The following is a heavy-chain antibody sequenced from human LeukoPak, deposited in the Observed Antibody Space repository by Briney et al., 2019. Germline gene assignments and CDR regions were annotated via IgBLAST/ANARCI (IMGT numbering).Heavy chain of an antibody. D-gene: IGHD2-2*02. J-gene: IGHJ5*02. CDR1: GFTFGNYA. CDR3: AKASVAIPQYCNS. CDR2: ISGTGSST. V-gene: IGHV3-23*01. Sequence: GGSLRLPCEASGFTFGNYAMNWVRQAPGKGLEWVSTISGTGSSTYYADSAKGRFTISRDNSKDTLFLQLNSLTAADTAMYFCAKASVAIPQYCNSWGQGTLVTVSS.